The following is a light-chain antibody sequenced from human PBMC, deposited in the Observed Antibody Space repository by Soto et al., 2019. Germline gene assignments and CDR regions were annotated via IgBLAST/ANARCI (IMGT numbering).Light chain of an antibody. V-gene: IGKV3-15*01. CDR3: QQNSDSAPDG. J-gene: IGKJ4*01. CDR2: RAS. Sequence: EIVMTQSPATLSVSPGERATLSCRASQSVSSNLAWYQQKPGQAPRLLIYRASTMATRIPVRFSGRVSGTEVTLTLSSLQSEDFAVSDNQQNSDSAPDGIGGATKPAIK. CDR1: QSVSSN.